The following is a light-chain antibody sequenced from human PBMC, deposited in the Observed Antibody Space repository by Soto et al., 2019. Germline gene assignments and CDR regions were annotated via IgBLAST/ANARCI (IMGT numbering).Light chain of an antibody. CDR1: SSNIGADYN. CDR2: GNN. CDR3: QSYDTGLRGMV. J-gene: IGLJ3*02. Sequence: QSVLTQQPSVSGAPGQRGTISCTGTSSNIGADYNVHWYRQVPGTAPKLLIYGNNDRPSGVPDRFSGSKSGPSASLAITGLQTEDEADYYCQSYDTGLRGMVFGGGTQLTVL. V-gene: IGLV1-40*01.